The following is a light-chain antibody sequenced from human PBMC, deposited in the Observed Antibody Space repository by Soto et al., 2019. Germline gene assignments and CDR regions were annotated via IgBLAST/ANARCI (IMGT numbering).Light chain of an antibody. V-gene: IGLV4-69*01. CDR1: SGHSTYA. CDR2: VNGDGSH. CDR3: QTWGTGSVI. J-gene: IGLJ2*01. Sequence: QSVLTQSPSASASLGASVKLTCTLSSGHSTYAIAWHQEQPEKGPRYLMRVNGDGSHSKGDGIPDRFSGSSSGAERYLTISTVHSEDEADYYCQTWGTGSVIFGGGTKLTVL.